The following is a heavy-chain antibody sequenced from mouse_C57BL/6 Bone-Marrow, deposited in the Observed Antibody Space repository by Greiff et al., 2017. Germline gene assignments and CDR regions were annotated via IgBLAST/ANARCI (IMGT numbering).Heavy chain of an antibody. V-gene: IGHV1-69*01. J-gene: IGHJ2*01. CDR2: IDPSDSYT. Sequence: QVQLQQPGAALVMPGASVKLSCKASGYTFTSYWMHWVMQRPGQGLEWIGEIDPSDSYTNYNQKFKGKSTLTVDKSSSTAYMQLSSLTSKDSAVYYWAKGDTIIKDYFDYWGQGTTLTGSA. D-gene: IGHD2-4*01. CDR1: GYTFTSYW. CDR3: AKGDTIIKDYFDY.